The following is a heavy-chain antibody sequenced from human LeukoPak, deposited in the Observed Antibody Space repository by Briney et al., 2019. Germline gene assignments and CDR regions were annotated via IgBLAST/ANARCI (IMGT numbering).Heavy chain of an antibody. D-gene: IGHD3-22*01. Sequence: GGSLRLSCAASGFTFSSYSMNWVRQAPGKGLEWVSSISSSSSYIYYADSVKGRFTISRDNAKNSLYLQMNSLRAEDTAVYYCARDAIITMIVVVDAFDIWGQGTMVTVSS. CDR2: ISSSSSYI. J-gene: IGHJ3*02. CDR3: ARDAIITMIVVVDAFDI. V-gene: IGHV3-21*01. CDR1: GFTFSSYS.